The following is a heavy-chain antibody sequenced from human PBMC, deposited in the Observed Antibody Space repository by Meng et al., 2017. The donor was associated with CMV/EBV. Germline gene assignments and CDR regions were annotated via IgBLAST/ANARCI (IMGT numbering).Heavy chain of an antibody. CDR3: ARGGIAAAGPFDY. CDR1: GGYLSGYD. V-gene: IGHV4-34*01. J-gene: IGHJ4*02. Sequence: LGSGLLSPNDPLSLTCAVYGGYLSGYDWSWIRQPPGKELEWIGEINHSGSTDYTPSLKSPATISVDTSTTQCSLKMSSVFAAHTDVYYCARGGIAAAGPFDYWGQGTLVTVSS. D-gene: IGHD6-13*01. CDR2: INHSGST.